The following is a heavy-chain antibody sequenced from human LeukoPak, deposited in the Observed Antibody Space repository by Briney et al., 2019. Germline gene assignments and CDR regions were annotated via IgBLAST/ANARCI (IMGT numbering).Heavy chain of an antibody. CDR2: ISYDGSNK. Sequence: PGGSLRLSCAASGFTFSSYGMHWVRQAPGKGLEWVAVISYDGSNKYYADSVKGRFTISRDNSKNTLYLQMNSLRAEDTAVYYCAKDWRFGELLLYYFDYWGQGTLVTVSS. CDR3: AKDWRFGELLLYYFDY. V-gene: IGHV3-30*18. D-gene: IGHD3-10*01. CDR1: GFTFSSYG. J-gene: IGHJ4*02.